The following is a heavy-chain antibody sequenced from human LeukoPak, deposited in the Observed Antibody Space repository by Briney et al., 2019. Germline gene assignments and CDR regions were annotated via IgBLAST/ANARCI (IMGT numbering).Heavy chain of an antibody. Sequence: SETLSLTCTVSGGSISSYYWSWIRQPPGKGLEWIGSIYYSGSTYYNPSLKSRVTISVDTSKNQFSLKLSSVTAADTAVYYCARHPDGYYMDVWGKGTTVTVSS. V-gene: IGHV4-59*05. D-gene: IGHD1-14*01. J-gene: IGHJ6*03. CDR1: GGSISSYY. CDR3: ARHPDGYYMDV. CDR2: IYYSGST.